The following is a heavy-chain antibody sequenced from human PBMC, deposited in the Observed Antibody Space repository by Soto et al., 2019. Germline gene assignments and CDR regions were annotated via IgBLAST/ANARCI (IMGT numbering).Heavy chain of an antibody. Sequence: QIQLVQSGAELRKPGASVKVSCKASGDTFGRSFLSWMRQAPGRGLEWVGWISPYNGHTNYARKVQDRVTMTADTSTNTVYMELRSLTPDDTAVYFCAMGGGAHYRFDPWGQGTLVTVSS. CDR1: GDTFGRSF. CDR3: AMGGGAHYRFDP. J-gene: IGHJ5*02. D-gene: IGHD2-15*01. CDR2: ISPYNGHT. V-gene: IGHV1-18*01.